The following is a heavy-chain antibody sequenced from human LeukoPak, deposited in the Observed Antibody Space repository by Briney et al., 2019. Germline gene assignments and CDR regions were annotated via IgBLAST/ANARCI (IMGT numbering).Heavy chain of an antibody. Sequence: SETLSLTCTVSGGSISGYYWSWIRQPPGKGLEWIGYIYYSGSTNYNPSLKSRVTISVDTSKNQFSLKLSSVTAADTAVYYCAGRRDWTTVTFDYWGQGTLVTVSS. V-gene: IGHV4-59*01. D-gene: IGHD4-17*01. CDR3: AGRRDWTTVTFDY. J-gene: IGHJ4*02. CDR2: IYYSGST. CDR1: GGSISGYY.